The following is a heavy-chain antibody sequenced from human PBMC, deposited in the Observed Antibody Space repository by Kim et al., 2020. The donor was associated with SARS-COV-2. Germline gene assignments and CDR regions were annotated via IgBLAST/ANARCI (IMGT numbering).Heavy chain of an antibody. D-gene: IGHD5-18*01. J-gene: IGHJ4*02. CDR1: GFTFSSYA. V-gene: IGHV3-23*01. CDR2: ISGSGGST. Sequence: GGSLRLSCAASGFTFSSYAMSWVRQAPGKGLEWVSAISGSGGSTYYADSVKGRFTISRDNSKNTLYLQMNSLRAEDTAVYYCAKVHAYGIQLWCFDYWGQGTLVTVSS. CDR3: AKVHAYGIQLWCFDY.